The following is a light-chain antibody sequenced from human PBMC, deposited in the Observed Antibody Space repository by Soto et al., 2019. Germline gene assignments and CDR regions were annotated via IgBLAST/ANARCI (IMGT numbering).Light chain of an antibody. V-gene: IGKV1-5*01. CDR1: QSVSPW. Sequence: IPMTQTPSTLSASVGDRVTIACRASQSVSPWLAWYQQKPGKAPTLLIYDVSNLQSGVPSRFSGSGSGTEFTLTISSLQPDDFATYYCQQYNTYRHTFGQGTKLEIK. J-gene: IGKJ2*01. CDR2: DVS. CDR3: QQYNTYRHT.